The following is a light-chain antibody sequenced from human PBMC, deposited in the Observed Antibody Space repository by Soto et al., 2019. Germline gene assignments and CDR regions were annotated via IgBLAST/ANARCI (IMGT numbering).Light chain of an antibody. J-gene: IGLJ3*02. V-gene: IGLV7-46*01. Sequence: QAVVTQEPSLTVSPGGTVTLTCGSSTGAVTSGHYPYWVQQKPGQVPRTLIYDTSNKDSWTPARFSGSLLGDKAALTLSGAQPEDEAEYYCLLCYNDGRSGVFGGGTKLTVL. CDR3: LLCYNDGRSGV. CDR2: DTS. CDR1: TGAVTSGHY.